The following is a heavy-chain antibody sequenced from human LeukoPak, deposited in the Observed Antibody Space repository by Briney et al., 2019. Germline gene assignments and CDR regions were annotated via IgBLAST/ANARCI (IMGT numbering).Heavy chain of an antibody. CDR3: TRDLTGTTWSENDY. V-gene: IGHV3-53*01. J-gene: IGHJ4*02. Sequence: GGSLRLSCVASGLSVRGSSMSWVRQAPGKGLEWVSVIYSGDRTYYADSVKGRFTISRDTSKNTLYLQMNNLRADDTAMYYCTRDLTGTTWSENDYWGQGTLVTISS. D-gene: IGHD6-13*01. CDR1: GLSVRGSS. CDR2: IYSGDRT.